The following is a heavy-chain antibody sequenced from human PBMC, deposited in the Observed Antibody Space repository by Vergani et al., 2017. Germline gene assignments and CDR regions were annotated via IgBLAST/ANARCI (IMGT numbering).Heavy chain of an antibody. CDR1: GYTFTSYY. D-gene: IGHD6-19*01. CDR2: INPSGGST. J-gene: IGHJ5*02. V-gene: IGHV1-46*01. Sequence: QVQLVQSGAEVKKPGASVKVSCKASGYTFTSYYMHWVRQAPGQGLEWMGIINPSGGSTSYAQKFQGRVTMTRDTSTSTVYIELSRLRSEDTVVYYCARDLISGWYKLYNWFDPWGQGTLVTVSS. CDR3: ARDLISGWYKLYNWFDP.